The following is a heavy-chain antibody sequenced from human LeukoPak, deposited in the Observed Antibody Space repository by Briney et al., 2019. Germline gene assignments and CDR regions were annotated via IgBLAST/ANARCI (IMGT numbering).Heavy chain of an antibody. V-gene: IGHV1-18*01. D-gene: IGHD3-10*01. CDR1: RDTPTSYG. CDR2: ISAINGKT. CDR3: ARTVLLWFGELLPDDKYYFDY. J-gene: IGHJ4*02. Sequence: ASVKLSCTASRDTPTSYGISCGRETPGQGLECIWWISAINGKTNSAQKLQSGVTMRTDTSTSTAYMGRRSLRSDDTGVYYCARTVLLWFGELLPDDKYYFDYWGEGTLVTVSS.